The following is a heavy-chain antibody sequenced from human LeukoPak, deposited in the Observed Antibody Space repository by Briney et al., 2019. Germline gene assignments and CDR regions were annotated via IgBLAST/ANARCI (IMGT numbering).Heavy chain of an antibody. CDR1: GFTFSSYG. J-gene: IGHJ1*01. Sequence: GGSLRLSCAASGFTFSSYGMSWVRQAPGKGLEWVSDISRSGGSTYYADSVKGRFTISRDDSKNTLYLQMNSLRGEDTAVYYCAKEDAEYFQHWGRGTLVTVSS. V-gene: IGHV3-23*01. CDR2: ISRSGGST. CDR3: AKEDAEYFQH.